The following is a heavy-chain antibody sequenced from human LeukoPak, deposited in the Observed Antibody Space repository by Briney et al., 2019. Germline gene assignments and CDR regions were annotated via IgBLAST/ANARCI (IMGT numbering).Heavy chain of an antibody. CDR2: IIPILGIA. V-gene: IGHV1-69*04. CDR1: GGTFSSYA. CDR3: ARAFYYGSGSLSNYYGMDV. D-gene: IGHD3-10*01. Sequence: GASVKVSCKASGGTFSSYAISWVRQAPGQGLEWMGRIIPILGIANYAQKFQGRVTITADKSTSTAYMELSSLRSEDTAVYYCARAFYYGSGSLSNYYGMDVWGQGTTVTVSS. J-gene: IGHJ6*02.